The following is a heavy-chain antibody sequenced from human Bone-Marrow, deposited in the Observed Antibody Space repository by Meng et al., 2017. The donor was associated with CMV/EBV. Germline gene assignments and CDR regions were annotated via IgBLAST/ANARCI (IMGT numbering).Heavy chain of an antibody. D-gene: IGHD5-18*01. V-gene: IGHV3-30*02. J-gene: IGHJ5*02. CDR3: AKDRQLWLPDWFDP. CDR1: GFTFSSYA. CDR2: IRFDGSSE. Sequence: GESLKISCAASGFTFSSYAMQWVRQAPGKGLEWVAFIRFDGSSEYYAESVKGRFTISRDNSKNTLYLQMNSLRAEDTAVYYCAKDRQLWLPDWFDPWGQGTLVTVSS.